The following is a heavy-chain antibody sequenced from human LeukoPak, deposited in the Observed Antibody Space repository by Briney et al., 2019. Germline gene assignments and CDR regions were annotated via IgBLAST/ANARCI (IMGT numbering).Heavy chain of an antibody. D-gene: IGHD2-15*01. V-gene: IGHV4-39*07. CDR3: AVDCSGGSCYGNYFDY. J-gene: IGHJ4*02. Sequence: PSETLSLTCTVSGASISSSSYYWGWIRQPRGKGLEGFGSIYYSGSTYYNPSLERRVTISVDTTKNQFSLKLSSVTAADTAVYYCAVDCSGGSCYGNYFDYWGQGTLVTVSS. CDR2: IYYSGST. CDR1: GASISSSSYY.